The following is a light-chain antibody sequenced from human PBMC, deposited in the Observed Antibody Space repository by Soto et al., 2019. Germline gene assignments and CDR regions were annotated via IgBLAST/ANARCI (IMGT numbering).Light chain of an antibody. CDR2: SAS. V-gene: IGKV1-39*01. CDR1: QSISSY. CDR3: QQSHTNPLT. Sequence: DIQMTQSPSSLSASVGDSVTITCRASQSISSYLNWYQQKPGKAPKLLIFSASGLQSGVPSRFSGGGYGTEFTLTISSLQLEDFATYYCQQSHTNPLTFGGGTKVAIK. J-gene: IGKJ4*01.